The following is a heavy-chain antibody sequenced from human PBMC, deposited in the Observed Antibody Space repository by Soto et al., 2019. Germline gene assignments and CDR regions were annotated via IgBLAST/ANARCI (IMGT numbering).Heavy chain of an antibody. V-gene: IGHV1-18*01. CDR3: ATIWGLQCTPTRCSENWLVP. Sequence: QVQLVQSGAEVKKPGASVKVSCKASGYTFTTYGISWVRQAPGQGLEWMGWINTSNDNTNYAQKFQGRVTMTTDTSTTTAYMELRSLRSDDTAVYYCATIWGLQCTPTRCSENWLVPWGQGTLVSVSS. CDR2: INTSNDNT. J-gene: IGHJ5*02. CDR1: GYTFTTYG. D-gene: IGHD2-2*01.